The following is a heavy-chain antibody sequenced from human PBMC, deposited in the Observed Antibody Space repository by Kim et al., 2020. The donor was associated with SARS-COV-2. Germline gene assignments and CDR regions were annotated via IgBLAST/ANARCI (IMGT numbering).Heavy chain of an antibody. V-gene: IGHV4-34*01. Sequence: SETLSLTCAVYGGSFSGYYWSWIRQPPGKGLEWIGEINHSGSTNYNPSLKSRVTISVDTSKNQFSLKLSSVTAADTAVYYCARLPVRGPKSSYWYYYYGMDVWGQGTTVTVSS. CDR1: GGSFSGYY. CDR2: INHSGST. J-gene: IGHJ6*02. D-gene: IGHD3-10*02. CDR3: ARLPVRGPKSSYWYYYYGMDV.